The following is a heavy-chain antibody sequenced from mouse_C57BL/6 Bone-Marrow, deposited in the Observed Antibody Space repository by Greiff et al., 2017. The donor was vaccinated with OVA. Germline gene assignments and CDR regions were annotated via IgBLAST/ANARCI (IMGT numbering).Heavy chain of an antibody. J-gene: IGHJ2*01. CDR3: ARAHYYGSSYLYFDY. Sequence: VKLQQPGTELVKPGASVKLSCKASGYTFTSYWMHWVQQRPGQGLEWIGNINPSNGGTNYNEKFKSKATLTVDKSSSTAYMQLSSLTSEDSPVYYCARAHYYGSSYLYFDYWGQGTTLTVSS. V-gene: IGHV1-53*01. CDR1: GYTFTSYW. CDR2: INPSNGGT. D-gene: IGHD1-1*01.